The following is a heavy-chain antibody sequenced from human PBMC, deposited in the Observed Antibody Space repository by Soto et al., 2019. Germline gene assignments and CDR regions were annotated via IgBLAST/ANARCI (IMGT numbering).Heavy chain of an antibody. CDR1: GYSIRSGYF. CDR3: ARDLYNWNDHFNWFDP. Sequence: KTSETLSLTCAVSGYSIRSGYFWGWIRQPPGKGLEWIGSMYHSGITYYNLSLKSRVTISVDTSKNQLSLKLSSATAADTAVYYCARDLYNWNDHFNWFDPWGQGTLVTVSS. D-gene: IGHD1-20*01. CDR2: MYHSGIT. J-gene: IGHJ5*02. V-gene: IGHV4-38-2*02.